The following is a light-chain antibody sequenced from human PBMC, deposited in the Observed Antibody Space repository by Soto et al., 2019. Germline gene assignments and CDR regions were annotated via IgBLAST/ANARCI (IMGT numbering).Light chain of an antibody. CDR1: SSNIGSNT. J-gene: IGLJ2*01. CDR3: AAWDDSLNGPVV. Sequence: QLVLTQPPSASGTPGQRGTISCSGSSSNIGSNTVNWDQQLPGTAPKLLIYSNNQRPSGVPDRFSGSKSGTSASLAISGLQSEDEADYYCAAWDDSLNGPVVFGGGTKLTVL. V-gene: IGLV1-44*01. CDR2: SNN.